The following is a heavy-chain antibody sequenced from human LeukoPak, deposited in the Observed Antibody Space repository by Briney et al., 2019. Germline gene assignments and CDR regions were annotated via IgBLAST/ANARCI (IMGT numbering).Heavy chain of an antibody. CDR1: GFXFSNYA. Sequence: GGSLRLSCAASGFXFSNYAMHWVRQAPGKGLEWVALILYDGTNKYYADSVKGRFTISRDNSKNTLHLQMNSLRAEDTAVYCCAKIAATQGIDFWGQGTLVTVSS. V-gene: IGHV3-30*18. CDR3: AKIAATQGIDF. J-gene: IGHJ4*02. CDR2: ILYDGTNK. D-gene: IGHD6-25*01.